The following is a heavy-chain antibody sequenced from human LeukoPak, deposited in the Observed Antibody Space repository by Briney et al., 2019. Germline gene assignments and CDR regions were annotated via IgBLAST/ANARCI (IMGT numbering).Heavy chain of an antibody. Sequence: PSETLSLTCTVSGGSISSYYWSWIRQPPGKGLEWIGYIYYSGSTNYNPSLKSRVTISVDTSKNQFSLKLSSVTAADTAVYYCAASPTTVTTPFDHWGQGTRVIVSS. CDR1: GGSISSYY. D-gene: IGHD4-11*01. J-gene: IGHJ4*02. V-gene: IGHV4-59*01. CDR3: AASPTTVTTPFDH. CDR2: IYYSGST.